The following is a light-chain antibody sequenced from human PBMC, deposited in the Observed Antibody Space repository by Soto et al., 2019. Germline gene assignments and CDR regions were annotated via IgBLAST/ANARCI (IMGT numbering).Light chain of an antibody. Sequence: EIGLTQSPATLSLSPGERATLSCRASESLYTYLAWFQQKPGQAPRLLIYDTSRRATGVPARFSGSGAGTDYTLTISSLXPEDFAVYYCQEHGNWPRRTFGPGTKVDIK. CDR1: ESLYTY. J-gene: IGKJ3*01. CDR3: QEHGNWPRRT. V-gene: IGKV3-11*01. CDR2: DTS.